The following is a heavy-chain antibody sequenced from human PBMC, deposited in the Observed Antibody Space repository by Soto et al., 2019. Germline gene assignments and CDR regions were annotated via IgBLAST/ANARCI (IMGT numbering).Heavy chain of an antibody. CDR2: ISSSSSYI. J-gene: IGHJ4*02. D-gene: IGHD2-2*01. V-gene: IGHV3-21*01. Sequence: GGSLRLSCAASGFTFSSYSMNWVRQAPGKGLEWVSSISSSSSYIYYADSVKGRFTISRDNAKNSLYLQMNSLRAEDTAVYYCARDPLYCSSTSCPLDYWGQGTLVTVSS. CDR1: GFTFSSYS. CDR3: ARDPLYCSSTSCPLDY.